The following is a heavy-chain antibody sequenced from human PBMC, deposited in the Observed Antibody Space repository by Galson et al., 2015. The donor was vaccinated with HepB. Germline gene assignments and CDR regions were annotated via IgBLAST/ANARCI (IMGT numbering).Heavy chain of an antibody. V-gene: IGHV1-18*04. D-gene: IGHD2-15*01. CDR2: ISAHNGNT. J-gene: IGHJ5*02. CDR1: GYTFTSFG. Sequence: SVKVSCKASGYTFTSFGISWVRQAPGQGLEWMGWISAHNGNTNYAQKFQGRVTMTTDTSTSTAYMELRSLRSGDTAVYYCARGRYCSGGSCYSRWFDPWGQGTLVTVSS. CDR3: ARGRYCSGGSCYSRWFDP.